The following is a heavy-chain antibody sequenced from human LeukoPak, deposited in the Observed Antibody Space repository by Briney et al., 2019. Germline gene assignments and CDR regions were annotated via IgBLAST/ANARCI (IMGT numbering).Heavy chain of an antibody. CDR3: ARSPLYYYDSSGYYSTGYYYYMDV. CDR2: INHSGST. V-gene: IGHV4-34*01. J-gene: IGHJ6*03. D-gene: IGHD3-22*01. Sequence: PSETLSLTCAVYGGSFSGYYWSWIRQPPGKGLEWIGEINHSGSTNYNPSLKSRVTISVDTSKNQFSLKLSSVTAADTAVNYCARSPLYYYDSSGYYSTGYYYYMDVWGKGTTVTVSS. CDR1: GGSFSGYY.